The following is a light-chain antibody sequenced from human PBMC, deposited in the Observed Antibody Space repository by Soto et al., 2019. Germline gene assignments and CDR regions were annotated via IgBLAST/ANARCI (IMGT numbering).Light chain of an antibody. CDR2: SDN. CDR1: SSNIGTYS. CDR3: AAWDDSLNGCV. Sequence: QSVLTQPPSASGTPGQRVTISCSGSSSNIGTYSVSWYQQFPGTAPRLLIYSDNQRPSGVPDRFSASKSGASASLAISGLQSEDGADFYCAAWDDSLNGCVFGTGTKLTVL. J-gene: IGLJ1*01. V-gene: IGLV1-44*01.